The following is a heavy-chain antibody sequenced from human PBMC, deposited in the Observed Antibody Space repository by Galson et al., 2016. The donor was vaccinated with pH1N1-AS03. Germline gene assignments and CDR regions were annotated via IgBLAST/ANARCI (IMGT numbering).Heavy chain of an antibody. J-gene: IGHJ4*02. CDR2: ITSSGGSGSTI. Sequence: SLRLSCAASGFTFGDYYMSWIRQAPGKGLEWISCITSSGGSGSTIYYADSVKGRFTISRDNAKNSLYLQMNSLRADATAVYFCARGWYDIWTGYLVDPFDYWGQGALVTVSS. V-gene: IGHV3-11*01. D-gene: IGHD3-9*01. CDR1: GFTFGDYY. CDR3: ARGWYDIWTGYLVDPFDY.